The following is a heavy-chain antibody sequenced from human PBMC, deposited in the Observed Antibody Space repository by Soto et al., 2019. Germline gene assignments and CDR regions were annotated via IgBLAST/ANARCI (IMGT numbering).Heavy chain of an antibody. CDR2: IYYSGST. V-gene: IGHV4-59*01. CDR1: GGSISSYY. CDR3: ARGSDYYDSSGYYTFDY. J-gene: IGHJ4*02. D-gene: IGHD3-22*01. Sequence: SETLSLTCTVSGGSISSYYWSWIRQPPGKGLEWIGYIYYSGSTNYNPSLTSRVTISVDTSKNKFSLKLSSVTAADTAVYYCARGSDYYDSSGYYTFDYWGQGTLVTVSS.